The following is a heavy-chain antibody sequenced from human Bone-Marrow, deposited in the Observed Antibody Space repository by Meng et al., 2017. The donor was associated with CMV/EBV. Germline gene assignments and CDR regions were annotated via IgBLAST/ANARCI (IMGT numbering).Heavy chain of an antibody. V-gene: IGHV4-61*01. CDR3: AREVGVIVSYASDI. Sequence: GSLRLSCTVSGGSVSSGSYYWSWIRQPPGKGLEWIGYIYYSGSTNYNPSLKSRVTISVDTSKNQFSLKLSSVTAADTAVYYCAREVGVIVSYASDIWGQGTIVTVSS. CDR1: GGSVSSGSYY. J-gene: IGHJ3*02. D-gene: IGHD3-16*02. CDR2: IYYSGST.